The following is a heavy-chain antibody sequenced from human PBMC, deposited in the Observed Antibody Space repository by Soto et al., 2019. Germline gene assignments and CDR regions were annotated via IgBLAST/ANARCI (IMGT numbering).Heavy chain of an antibody. CDR2: ISGSGGST. D-gene: IGHD2-21*01. Sequence: EVQLLESGGGLVQPGGSLRLSCAASGFTFSSYAMSWDRQAPGKGLEWVSAISGSGGSTYYADSVKGRFTISRDNSKNTLFLQMNSLRAEDTAVYYCAKPCGRLGGRHDYWGQGTLVTVSS. CDR1: GFTFSSYA. J-gene: IGHJ4*02. CDR3: AKPCGRLGGRHDY. V-gene: IGHV3-23*01.